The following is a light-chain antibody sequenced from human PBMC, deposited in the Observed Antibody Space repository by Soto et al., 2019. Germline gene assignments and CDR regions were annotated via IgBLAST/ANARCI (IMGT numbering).Light chain of an antibody. J-gene: IGKJ1*01. CDR3: QQYNNWPPWT. CDR2: GAS. CDR1: QSVSSN. V-gene: IGKV3-15*01. Sequence: EIVMTQSPATLSVSRGGGATGCFRASQSVSSNLAWYQQKPGQAPRLLIYGASTRATGIPARFSGSGSGTEFTLTISSLQSEDFAVYYGQQYNNWPPWTFGQGTKVDIK.